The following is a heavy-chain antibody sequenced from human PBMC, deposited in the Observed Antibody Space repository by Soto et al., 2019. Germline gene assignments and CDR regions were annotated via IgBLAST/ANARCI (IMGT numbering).Heavy chain of an antibody. D-gene: IGHD2-21*01. CDR2: INAGNGNI. CDR3: ALIGYFHNCFDP. J-gene: IGHJ5*02. CDR1: GRARAYIS. V-gene: IGHV1-3*01. Sequence: NGSRKAAGRARAYISMHSVPQTPGQRLEWMGWINAGNGNIKYSQKFQGRVTITRDTSASTAYMELSSLRSEDTAVYYCALIGYFHNCFDPWGQGTLVTVSS.